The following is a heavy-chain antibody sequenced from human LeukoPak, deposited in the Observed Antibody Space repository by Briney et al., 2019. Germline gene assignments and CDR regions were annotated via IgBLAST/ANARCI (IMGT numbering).Heavy chain of an antibody. Sequence: SETLSLTCTVSGGSISSYYWSWIRQPPGKGLEWIGYIYYSGSTNYNPSLKSRVTISVDTSKNQFSLKLSSVTAADTAVYYCARAVVPAGRHYYYGMDVWGQGPRSPSP. CDR3: ARAVVPAGRHYYYGMDV. J-gene: IGHJ6*02. CDR2: IYYSGST. V-gene: IGHV4-59*01. D-gene: IGHD2-2*01. CDR1: GGSISSYY.